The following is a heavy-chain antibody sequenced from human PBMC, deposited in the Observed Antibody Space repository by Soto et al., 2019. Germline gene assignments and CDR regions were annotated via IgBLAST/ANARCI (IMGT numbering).Heavy chain of an antibody. J-gene: IGHJ4*02. Sequence: LRLSCAASGFTFSSYGMHWVRQAPGKGLEWVAVISYDGSNKYYADSVKGRFTISRDNSKNTLYLQMNSLRAEDTAVYYCAKSPNFYCSSPNCYKYYFDHWGQGTRVTVSS. CDR2: ISYDGSNK. D-gene: IGHD2-2*02. CDR3: AKSPNFYCSSPNCYKYYFDH. CDR1: GFTFSSYG. V-gene: IGHV3-30*18.